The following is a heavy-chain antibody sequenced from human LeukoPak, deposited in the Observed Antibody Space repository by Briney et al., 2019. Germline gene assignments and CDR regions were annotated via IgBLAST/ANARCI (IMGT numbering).Heavy chain of an antibody. CDR2: INHNGRT. Sequence: NPSETLSLTCAVYGVSFSGYYWSWIRQPPGKGLEWIGEINHNGRTNYNASLKSRVTISADTSKNLLSLKLSSVTAADTAVYYCARVRAEVRGVINDLDYWGQGTLVTVSS. D-gene: IGHD3-10*01. CDR3: ARVRAEVRGVINDLDY. V-gene: IGHV4-34*01. J-gene: IGHJ4*02. CDR1: GVSFSGYY.